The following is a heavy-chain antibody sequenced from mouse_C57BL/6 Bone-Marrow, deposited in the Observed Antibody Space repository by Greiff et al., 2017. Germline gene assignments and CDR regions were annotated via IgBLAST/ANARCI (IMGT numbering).Heavy chain of an antibody. CDR3: AITVDAGYAMDY. CDR1: GYTFTSYW. Sequence: VQLQESGTVLARPGASVKMSCKTSGYTFTSYWMHWVKQRPGQGLEWIGRIHPSDSDTNYNQKFKGKATLTVDKSSSTAYMQLSSLTSEDSAVYYCAITVDAGYAMDYWGQGTSVTVSS. CDR2: IHPSDSDT. V-gene: IGHV1-74*01. D-gene: IGHD1-1*01. J-gene: IGHJ4*01.